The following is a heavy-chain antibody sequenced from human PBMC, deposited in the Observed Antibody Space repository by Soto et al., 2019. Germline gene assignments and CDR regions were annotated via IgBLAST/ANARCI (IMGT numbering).Heavy chain of an antibody. J-gene: IGHJ5*02. D-gene: IGHD2-15*01. CDR2: IYHSGST. V-gene: IGHV4-30-2*01. Sequence: PSETLSRTCAVSGGSISSGGYSWSWIRQPPGKGLEWIGYIYHSGSTYYNPSLKSRVTISVDRSNNQFSLTLKYVTAADTAVYYCATLPPRIEVTVLPIPTWGQGTLVTVSS. CDR1: GGSISSGGYS. CDR3: ATLPPRIEVTVLPIPT.